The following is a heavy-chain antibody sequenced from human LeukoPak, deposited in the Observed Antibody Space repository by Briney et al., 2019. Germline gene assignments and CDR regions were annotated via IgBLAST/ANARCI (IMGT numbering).Heavy chain of an antibody. CDR3: ARGDPSAYSSSWDLFDY. V-gene: IGHV4-59*01. D-gene: IGHD6-13*01. CDR2: IYYSGST. Sequence: SETLSLTCTVSGGSISSYYWSWIRQPPGKGLEWVGYIYYSGSTNYNPSLKSRVTISVDTSKNQFSLKLSSVTAADTAVYYCARGDPSAYSSSWDLFDYWGQGTLVTVSS. CDR1: GGSISSYY. J-gene: IGHJ4*02.